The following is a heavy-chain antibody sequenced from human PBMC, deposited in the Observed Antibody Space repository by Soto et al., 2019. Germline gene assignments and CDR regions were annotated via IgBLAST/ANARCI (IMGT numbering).Heavy chain of an antibody. D-gene: IGHD5-18*01. CDR1: GFSLSTSGMC. CDR2: IDWDDDK. V-gene: IGHV2-70*11. J-gene: IGHJ4*02. Sequence: GPTLVNPTQTLTLTCTFSGFSLSTSGMCVSWIRQPPGKALEWLARIDWDDDKYYSTSLKTRLTISKDTSKNQVVPTMTNMDPVDTATYSCARIRSTAMVIDYWGQGTLVSVSS. CDR3: ARIRSTAMVIDY.